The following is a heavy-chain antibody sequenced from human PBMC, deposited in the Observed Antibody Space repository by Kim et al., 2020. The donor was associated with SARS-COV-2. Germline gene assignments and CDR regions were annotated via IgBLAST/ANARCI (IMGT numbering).Heavy chain of an antibody. V-gene: IGHV4-39*01. J-gene: IGHJ4*02. CDR2: IYYSGST. Sequence: SETLSLTCTVSGGSISSSSYYWGWIRQPPGKGLEWIGSIYYSGSTYYNPSLKSRVTTSVDTSKNQFSLKLSSVTAADTAVYYCASPSIAAAGFDYWGQGTLVTVSS. CDR3: ASPSIAAAGFDY. CDR1: GGSISSSSYY. D-gene: IGHD6-13*01.